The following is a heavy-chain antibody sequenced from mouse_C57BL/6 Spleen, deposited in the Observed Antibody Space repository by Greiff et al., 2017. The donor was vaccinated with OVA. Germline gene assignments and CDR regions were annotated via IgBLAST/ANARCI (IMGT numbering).Heavy chain of an antibody. V-gene: IGHV1-80*01. CDR1: GYAFSSYW. J-gene: IGHJ1*03. CDR2: IYPGDGDT. D-gene: IGHD4-1*01. CDR3: ARGGGLGRPYFDV. Sequence: VQLQQSGAELVKPGASVKISCKASGYAFSSYWMNWVKQRPGKGLEWIGQIYPGDGDTNYNGKFKGKATLTADKSSSTAYMQLSSLTSEDSAVYFCARGGGLGRPYFDVWGTGTTVTVSS.